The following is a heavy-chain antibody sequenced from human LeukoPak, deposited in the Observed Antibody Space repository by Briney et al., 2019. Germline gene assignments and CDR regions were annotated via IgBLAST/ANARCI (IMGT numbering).Heavy chain of an antibody. CDR1: GGSFSGYY. J-gene: IGHJ2*01. CDR2: INHSGST. CDR3: ARLPYSSSWYFDL. D-gene: IGHD6-6*01. V-gene: IGHV4-34*01. Sequence: PSETLSLTCAVYGGSFSGYYWSWIRQPPGKGLEWIGEINHSGSTNYNPSLKSRVTISVDTSKNQFSLKLSSVTAADTAVYYCARLPYSSSWYFDLWGRGTLVTVSS.